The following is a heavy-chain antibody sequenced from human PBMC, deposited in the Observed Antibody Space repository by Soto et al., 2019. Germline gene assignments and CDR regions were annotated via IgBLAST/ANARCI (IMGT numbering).Heavy chain of an antibody. J-gene: IGHJ5*01. V-gene: IGHV6-1*01. Sequence: QVQLQQSGPGLVKPSQTLSLTCAISGDSVSSNTVAWNWIRQSPSRGLEWLGRTYYRSKWYDDYAESVKSRITINPDTSKNQFALHLNSVTLEDTAVDYCAMSWFGHQVHWFDSWGQGTLVTVSS. D-gene: IGHD3-16*01. CDR2: TYYRSKWYD. CDR1: GDSVSSNTVA. CDR3: AMSWFGHQVHWFDS.